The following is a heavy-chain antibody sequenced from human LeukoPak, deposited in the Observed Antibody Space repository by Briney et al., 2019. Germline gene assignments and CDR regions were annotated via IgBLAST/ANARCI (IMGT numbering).Heavy chain of an antibody. D-gene: IGHD3-3*01. J-gene: IGHJ6*03. CDR2: IYYSGST. V-gene: IGHV4-39*07. Sequence: SETLSLTCTVSGGSISSSSYYWGWIRQPPGKGLEWIGSIYYSGSTYYNPSLKSRVTISVDTSKNQFSLKLSSVTAADTAVYYCARVLVFGVVTTYYYYYMDVWGKGTTVTVSS. CDR1: GGSISSSSYY. CDR3: ARVLVFGVVTTYYYYYMDV.